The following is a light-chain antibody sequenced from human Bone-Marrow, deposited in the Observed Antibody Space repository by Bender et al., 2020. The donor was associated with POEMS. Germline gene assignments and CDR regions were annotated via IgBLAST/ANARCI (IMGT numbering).Light chain of an antibody. Sequence: QSVLTQPPSASGTPGQRVTISCSGSSSNIGGNTVNWYQQLPRSAPRLLIYTNNERPSGVPDRFSGSKSGTSASLAITGLQSDDEAIYFCVAWDASLNGWVFGGGTKLTVL. J-gene: IGLJ3*02. CDR3: VAWDASLNGWV. V-gene: IGLV1-44*01. CDR1: SSNIGGNT. CDR2: TNN.